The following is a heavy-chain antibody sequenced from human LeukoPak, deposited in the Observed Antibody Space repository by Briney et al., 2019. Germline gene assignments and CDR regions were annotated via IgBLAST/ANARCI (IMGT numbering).Heavy chain of an antibody. CDR3: ASGYKTVSVFDH. D-gene: IGHD5-24*01. CDR2: INPSGGGT. J-gene: IGHJ4*02. Sequence: GASVNVSCKASGYTFTTYYMHWVRQAPGQGLVWMGLINPSGGGTRYAQKFQGRVTTTRDTSTSTVYMELSSLRSEDTAVYYCASGYKTVSVFDHWGQGTLVTVSS. CDR1: GYTFTTYY. V-gene: IGHV1-46*01.